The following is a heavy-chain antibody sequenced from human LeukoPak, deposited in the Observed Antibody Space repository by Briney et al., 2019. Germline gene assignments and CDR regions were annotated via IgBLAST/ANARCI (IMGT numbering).Heavy chain of an antibody. D-gene: IGHD6-13*01. CDR3: ARGRIAAAGGDC. CDR1: GGPISSYY. J-gene: IGHJ4*02. CDR2: IYYSGST. V-gene: IGHV4-59*01. Sequence: SETLSLTCTVSGGPISSYYWSWIRQPPGKGLEWIGYIYYSGSTNYNPSLKSRVTISVDASKNQFSLKLSSVTAADTAVYYCARGRIAAAGGDCWGQGTLVTVSS.